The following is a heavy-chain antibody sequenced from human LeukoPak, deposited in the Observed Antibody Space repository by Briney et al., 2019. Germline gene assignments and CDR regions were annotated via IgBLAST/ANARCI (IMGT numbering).Heavy chain of an antibody. D-gene: IGHD3-3*01. CDR1: GFTVSSNY. V-gene: IGHV3-53*01. J-gene: IGHJ4*02. Sequence: GGSLRLSCAASGFTVSSNYMSWVRQAPGKGLEWVSVIYSDGRTYYADSVKGRFTISRDNAKNSLYLQMNSLRAEDTAVYYCARDSGVDAHIGYWGQGTLVTVSA. CDR3: ARDSGVDAHIGY. CDR2: IYSDGRT.